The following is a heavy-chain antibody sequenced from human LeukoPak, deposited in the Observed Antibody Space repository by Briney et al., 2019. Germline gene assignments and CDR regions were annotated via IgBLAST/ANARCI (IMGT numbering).Heavy chain of an antibody. CDR1: GYIFTAYH. J-gene: IGHJ5*02. D-gene: IGHD2-2*01. V-gene: IGHV1-2*02. CDR3: AREGCSTSNCHVIGDDKWFDP. CDR2: INPYSGGT. Sequence: ASVTVSCKASGYIFTAYHMHWVRQAPGQGLEWMGWINPYSGGTKYALKFQGRVTLTTDTSISTAYMDLSRLTSDDTAVYYCAREGCSTSNCHVIGDDKWFDPWGQGTLVTVSS.